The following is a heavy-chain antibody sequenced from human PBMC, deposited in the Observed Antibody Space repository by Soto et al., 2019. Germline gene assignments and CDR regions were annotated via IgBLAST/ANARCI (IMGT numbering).Heavy chain of an antibody. Sequence: ASVKVSCKASGYIFTGYFIHWVRQTPGQGLQWMGRITPHSGDTQYGQTFQGRVTLTTDTSTSTAYMELSGLRSDDTALYYCLRWGYGSNSLEFWGQGTLVTVSS. D-gene: IGHD4-17*01. CDR1: GYIFTGYF. V-gene: IGHV1-2*06. CDR3: LRWGYGSNSLEF. J-gene: IGHJ4*03. CDR2: ITPHSGDT.